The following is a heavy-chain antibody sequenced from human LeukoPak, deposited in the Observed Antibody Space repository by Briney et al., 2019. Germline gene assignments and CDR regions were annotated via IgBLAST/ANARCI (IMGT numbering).Heavy chain of an antibody. CDR2: IFQTGST. CDR1: GGSISSDTYS. V-gene: IGHV4-30-2*06. Sequence: SETLSLTCTVSGGSISSDTYSWNWIRQSPGKGLEWIGYIFQTGSTYYNPSLRSRVAISIDRSTGQFSLKLSSVTAADTATYFCAGRYRMTSVTKLSGFDPWGPGTLVTVSS. CDR3: AGRYRMTSVTKLSGFDP. D-gene: IGHD4-11*01. J-gene: IGHJ5*02.